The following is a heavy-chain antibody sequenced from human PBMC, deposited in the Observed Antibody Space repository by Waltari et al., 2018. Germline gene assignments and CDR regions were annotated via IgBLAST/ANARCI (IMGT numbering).Heavy chain of an antibody. D-gene: IGHD5-12*01. CDR2: IYYSGST. J-gene: IGHJ4*02. V-gene: IGHV4-59*01. CDR1: GGSISSYY. Sequence: QVQLQESGPGLVKPSETLSLTCTVSGGSISSYYWSWIRQPPGKGLEWIGYIYYSGSTNYNPALKSRVTISVDTSKNQFSLKLSSVTAADTAVYYCARAQRWLQLGYWGQGTLVTVSS. CDR3: ARAQRWLQLGY.